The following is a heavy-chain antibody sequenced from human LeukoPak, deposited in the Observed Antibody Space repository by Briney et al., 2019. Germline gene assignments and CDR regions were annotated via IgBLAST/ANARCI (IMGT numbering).Heavy chain of an antibody. CDR1: GYTFTGDY. Sequence: HGASVKVSCKASGYTFTGDYMHWVRQAPGQGLEWMGWINPNSGGTNYAQKFQGRVTMTRDTSISTAYMELSRLRSDDTAVYYCASHLGYSYGDFDYWGQGTLVTVSS. V-gene: IGHV1-2*02. J-gene: IGHJ4*02. CDR2: INPNSGGT. CDR3: ASHLGYSYGDFDY. D-gene: IGHD5-18*01.